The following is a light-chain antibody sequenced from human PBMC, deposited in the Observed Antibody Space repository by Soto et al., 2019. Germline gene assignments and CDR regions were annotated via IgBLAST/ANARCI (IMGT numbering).Light chain of an antibody. Sequence: EVVMTQSPASLSASPGERVTLSCRASQNIRSSLSWYQQRPGQAPRLLIYDASTRATGIPPGFSGGGSGTEFTVTISSLQSEDFAIYYCQQYDIWPPYPFGQGTKVEF. CDR3: QQYDIWPPYP. V-gene: IGKV3-15*01. CDR1: QNIRSS. J-gene: IGKJ2*01. CDR2: DAS.